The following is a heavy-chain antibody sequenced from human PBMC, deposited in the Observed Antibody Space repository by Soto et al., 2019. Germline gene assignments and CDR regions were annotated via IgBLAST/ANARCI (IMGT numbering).Heavy chain of an antibody. CDR2: ISHDGGTK. Sequence: QVQLVESGGDVVQPGRTLRLSCAASGFTFSNYGMQCVRQAPGKGLERVAVISHDGGTKYYADSVKGRFTISRDNSKNTLYLQMNSLRAEDTAVYFCAKERDDYISSSFDYWGQGTLVTVAS. CDR3: AKERDDYISSSFDY. CDR1: GFTFSNYG. D-gene: IGHD6-6*01. V-gene: IGHV3-30*18. J-gene: IGHJ4*02.